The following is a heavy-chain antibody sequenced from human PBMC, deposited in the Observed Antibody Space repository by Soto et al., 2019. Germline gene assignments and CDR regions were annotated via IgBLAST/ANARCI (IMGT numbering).Heavy chain of an antibody. V-gene: IGHV1-46*03. J-gene: IGHJ6*02. D-gene: IGHD6-13*01. CDR1: GYTFTSYY. CDR2: INPSGGST. CDR3: ARQQRKHQIAAADSDRYYYYGMDV. Sequence: ASVKVSCKASGYTFTSYYMHWVRQAPGQGLEWMGIINPSGGSTSYAQKFQGRVTMTRDTSTSTVYMELSSLRSEDTAVYYCARQQRKHQIAAADSDRYYYYGMDVWGQGTTVTVSS.